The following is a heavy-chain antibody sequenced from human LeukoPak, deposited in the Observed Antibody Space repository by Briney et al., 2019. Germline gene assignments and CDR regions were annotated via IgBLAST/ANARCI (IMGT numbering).Heavy chain of an antibody. CDR2: IWYDGSNK. J-gene: IGHJ4*02. CDR1: GFTFSSYG. Sequence: GGSLRLSCAASGFTFSSYGMHWVRQAPGKGLEWVAVIWYDGSNKYHADSVKGRFTISRDNSKNTLYLQMNSLRAEDTAVYYCARDRDAAAAGTGGDFDYWGQGTLVTVSS. V-gene: IGHV3-33*01. D-gene: IGHD6-13*01. CDR3: ARDRDAAAAGTGGDFDY.